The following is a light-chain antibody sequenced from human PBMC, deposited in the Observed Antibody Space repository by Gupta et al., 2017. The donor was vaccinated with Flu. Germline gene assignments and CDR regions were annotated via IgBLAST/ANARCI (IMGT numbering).Light chain of an antibody. Sequence: QSGLTQPPSVSGAPGQRLTISRTGSSSNLGAGYDVHWYQHFPGKAPKLLLYGNNHRPSGVPDRFSGSKSGTSASLAITGLQADDEADYFCQSYDSSLSGSVFGGGTKLTVL. CDR2: GNN. V-gene: IGLV1-40*01. CDR3: QSYDSSLSGSV. J-gene: IGLJ3*02. CDR1: SSNLGAGYD.